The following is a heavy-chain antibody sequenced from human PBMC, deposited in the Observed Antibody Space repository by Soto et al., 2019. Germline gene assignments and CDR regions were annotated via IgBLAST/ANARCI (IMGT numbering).Heavy chain of an antibody. CDR1: GDTFTDYY. Sequence: QVQLMQSGAEVKKPGASVKVSCKASGDTFTDYYIHWVRQAPGQGLEWMGTVNPSGGHTTYAQHFLGRGTXTXXXSXXKLYMELTSLTSDDTAIYYCARGGHVVVVTAALDYWGQGTLVTVSS. CDR2: VNPSGGHT. CDR3: ARGGHVVVVTAALDY. J-gene: IGHJ4*02. D-gene: IGHD2-21*02. V-gene: IGHV1-46*01.